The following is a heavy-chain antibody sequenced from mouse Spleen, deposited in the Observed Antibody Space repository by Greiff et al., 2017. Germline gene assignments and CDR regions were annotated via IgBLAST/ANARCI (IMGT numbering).Heavy chain of an antibody. D-gene: IGHD1-1*01. V-gene: IGHV5-17*01. CDR1: GFTFSDYG. J-gene: IGHJ1*03. Sequence: DVKLVESGGGLVKPGGSLKLSCAASGFTFSDYGMHWVRQAPEKGLEWVAYISSGSSTIYYADTVKGRFTISRDNAKNTLFLQMTSLRSEDTAFYYYSRRGCYASSFYCYFDVWGTGTTVTVSS. CDR2: ISSGSSTI. CDR3: SRRGCYASSFYCYFDV.